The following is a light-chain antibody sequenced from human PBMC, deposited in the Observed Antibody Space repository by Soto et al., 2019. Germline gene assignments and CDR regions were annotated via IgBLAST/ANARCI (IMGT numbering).Light chain of an antibody. V-gene: IGKV1-5*03. CDR2: KAS. J-gene: IGKJ1*01. CDR1: QTISSW. CDR3: QHYNSYSEA. Sequence: DIQMAQSPSTLSGSVGERVTISCGASQTISSWLAWYQQKPGKAPKLLIYKASTLKSGVPSRFSGSGSGTEFTLTISSLQPDDFATYYCQHYNSYSEAFGQGTKVDI.